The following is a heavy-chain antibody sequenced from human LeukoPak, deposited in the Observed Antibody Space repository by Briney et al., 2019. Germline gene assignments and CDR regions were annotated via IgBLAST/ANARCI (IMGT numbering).Heavy chain of an antibody. J-gene: IGHJ4*02. CDR2: VGIAGDT. CDR1: GFTLSNHA. CDR3: ARRGRDDYGDYDYYFDY. D-gene: IGHD4-17*01. Sequence: GGSLRLSCAASGFTLSNHAMHWVRRATGKGLEWVSAVGIAGDTFYPGSVKGRFTISRENAKNSLYLQMNSLRAEDTAVYYCARRGRDDYGDYDYYFDYWGQGTLVTVSS. V-gene: IGHV3-13*01.